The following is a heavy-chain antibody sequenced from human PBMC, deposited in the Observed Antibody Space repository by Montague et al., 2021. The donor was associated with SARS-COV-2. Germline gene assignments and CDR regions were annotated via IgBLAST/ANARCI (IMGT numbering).Heavy chain of an antibody. J-gene: IGHJ4*02. V-gene: IGHV4-34*01. CDR2: INHSGST. CDR1: GGSFSGYY. Sequence: SETLSLTCAVYGGSFSGYYWSWIRQLPGKGLEWIGEINHSGSTNYNPSLKSRVTISVDTSKNQFSLKLSSVTAADTAVYYCARGLFQPDCQAYWGQGTLVTVSS. D-gene: IGHD2-21*02. CDR3: ARGLFQPDCQAY.